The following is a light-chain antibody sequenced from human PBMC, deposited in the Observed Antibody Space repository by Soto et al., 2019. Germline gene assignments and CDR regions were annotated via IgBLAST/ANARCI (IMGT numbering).Light chain of an antibody. Sequence: QSVLTQPAAVSGSPGQSITISCTGSSSDIGSFNYVSWYQHHPGKAPKLLIYEVSNRPSGVSNRFSGSKSGNTASLTISGLQAEDEAEYYCSSYTSSITGGLVFGGGTQLTVL. CDR3: SSYTSSITGGLV. CDR1: SSDIGSFNY. CDR2: EVS. J-gene: IGLJ2*01. V-gene: IGLV2-14*01.